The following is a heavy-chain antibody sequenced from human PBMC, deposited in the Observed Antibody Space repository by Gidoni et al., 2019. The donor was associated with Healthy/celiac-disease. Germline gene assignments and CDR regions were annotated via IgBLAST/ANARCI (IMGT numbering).Heavy chain of an antibody. J-gene: IGHJ2*01. D-gene: IGHD1-26*01. V-gene: IGHV1-69*01. CDR1: GGSLSSYA. CDR3: ARDLGRLYFDL. Sequence: QVQLVHSGAEVKKPGASVKVSCQPSGGSLSSYAISWVRQAPGQGLEWMGGIIAIFGTANYAQKFQGRVTITADESTSTAYMELSSLRSEDTAVYYCARDLGRLYFDLWGRGTLVTVSS. CDR2: IIAIFGTA.